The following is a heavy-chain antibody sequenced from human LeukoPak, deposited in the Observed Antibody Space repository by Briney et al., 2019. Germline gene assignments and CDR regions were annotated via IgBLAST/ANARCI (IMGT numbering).Heavy chain of an antibody. V-gene: IGHV1-18*01. CDR3: ARDKNVGDCSSNSCYGVWPFDI. D-gene: IGHD2-2*01. Sequence: GASVKVSCKASGYIFTSYGISWVRQAPGQGLEWMEWINPYNGNTNYAQNLQGRVTMTTDTSTSTAYMELRSLRSDDTAMYYCARDKNVGDCSSNSCYGVWPFDIWGQGTMVTVSS. CDR1: GYIFTSYG. J-gene: IGHJ3*02. CDR2: INPYNGNT.